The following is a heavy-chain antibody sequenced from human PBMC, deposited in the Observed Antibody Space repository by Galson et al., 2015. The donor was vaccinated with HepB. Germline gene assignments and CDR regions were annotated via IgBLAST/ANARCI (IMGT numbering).Heavy chain of an antibody. CDR2: INPNSGGT. Sequence: SCKASGYTFIDYYIHWVRQAPGQGLEWMGWINPNSGGTNYAQNFQGRVTMTRDTSISTAYMELTWLRSGDTAVYYCARETKKSTGSYYPPHYWGQGTLVTVSS. CDR1: GYTFIDYY. J-gene: IGHJ4*02. D-gene: IGHD1-26*01. V-gene: IGHV1-2*02. CDR3: ARETKKSTGSYYPPHY.